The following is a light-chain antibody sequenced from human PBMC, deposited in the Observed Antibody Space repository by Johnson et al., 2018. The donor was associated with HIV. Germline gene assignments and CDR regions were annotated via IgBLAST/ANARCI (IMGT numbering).Light chain of an antibody. CDR2: ENN. CDR3: AAWDDSLNGRYV. Sequence: QSVLTQSPSVSAAPGQKVTISCSGSSSNIGNNYVSWYQQLPGAAPKLLIYENNQRPSGVPDRFSGSKSGTSASLAISGLQSEDEADYYCAAWDDSLNGRYVFGTGTKVTVL. CDR1: SSNIGNNY. J-gene: IGLJ1*01. V-gene: IGLV1-44*01.